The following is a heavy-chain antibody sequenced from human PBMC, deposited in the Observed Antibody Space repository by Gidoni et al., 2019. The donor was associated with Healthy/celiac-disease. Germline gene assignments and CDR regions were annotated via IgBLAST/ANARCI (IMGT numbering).Heavy chain of an antibody. D-gene: IGHD1-26*01. Sequence: QVQLVQSGAEVRKPGASVKVSCKVSGYTLTELSMHWVRQAPGKGLEWMGCFDSEDGETIYAQKFQGRVTMTEDTSTDTAYMELSSLRSEDTAVYYCATDEMGATQFAHWGQGTLVTVSS. J-gene: IGHJ4*02. CDR2: FDSEDGET. CDR3: ATDEMGATQFAH. V-gene: IGHV1-24*01. CDR1: GYTLTELS.